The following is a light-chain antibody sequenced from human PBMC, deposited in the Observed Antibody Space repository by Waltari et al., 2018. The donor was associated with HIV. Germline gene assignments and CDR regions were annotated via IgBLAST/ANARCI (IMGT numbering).Light chain of an antibody. Sequence: QSVLTQPPSVSGAPGQRVTISCTGSSSNIGDGYDVHWYQQLPGTAPKLLIYGNKYRPSGVPDRFSGSKSGTSASLAITGLQAEDEADYYCQSYDSSLSGSVVFGGGTKVTVL. CDR1: SSNIGDGYD. J-gene: IGLJ2*01. V-gene: IGLV1-40*01. CDR3: QSYDSSLSGSVV. CDR2: GNK.